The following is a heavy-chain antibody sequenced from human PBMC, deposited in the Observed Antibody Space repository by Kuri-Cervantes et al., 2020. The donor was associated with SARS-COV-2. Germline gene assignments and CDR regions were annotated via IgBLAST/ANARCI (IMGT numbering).Heavy chain of an antibody. CDR1: GFNFNNHG. Sequence: SQILALPRAASGFNFNNHGMNWVRQASGKGLEWIGNIFHWGSTNYNPSLKGRITISVDTSKNQVPLKLSSGTAADTTVYYCARHEYSINWQYQIDYWGQGTLVTVSS. CDR2: IFHWGST. CDR3: ARHEYSINWQYQIDY. V-gene: IGHV4-59*08. J-gene: IGHJ4*02. D-gene: IGHD5-18*01.